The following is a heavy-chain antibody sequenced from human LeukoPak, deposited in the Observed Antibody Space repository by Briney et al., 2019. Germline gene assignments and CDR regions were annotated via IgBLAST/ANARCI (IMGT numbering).Heavy chain of an antibody. Sequence: GGSLRLSCAASGFTFSSYAMHWVRQAPGKGLEWVAVISYDGSNKYYADSVKGRFTISRDNSKNTLCLQMNSLRAEDTAVYYCARAFIQPLSWGQGTLVTVSS. CDR1: GFTFSSYA. D-gene: IGHD5-18*01. CDR3: ARAFIQPLS. V-gene: IGHV3-30-3*01. CDR2: ISYDGSNK. J-gene: IGHJ4*02.